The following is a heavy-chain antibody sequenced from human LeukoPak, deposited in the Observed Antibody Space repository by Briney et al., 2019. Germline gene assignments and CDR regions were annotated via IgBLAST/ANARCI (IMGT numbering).Heavy chain of an antibody. CDR3: ARGEVNWNDDIHFDY. D-gene: IGHD1-20*01. CDR2: IYSGGST. Sequence: GGSLRLSCAASGFTVSSNYMSWVRQAPGKGLEWVSVIYSGGSTYYADSVKGRFTISRDNSKNTLYLQMNSLRAEDTAVYYCARGEVNWNDDIHFDYWGQGTLVTVSS. CDR1: GFTVSSNY. V-gene: IGHV3-66*01. J-gene: IGHJ4*02.